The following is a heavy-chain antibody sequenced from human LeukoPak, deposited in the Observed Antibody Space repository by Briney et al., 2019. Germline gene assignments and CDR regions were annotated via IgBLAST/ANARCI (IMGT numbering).Heavy chain of an antibody. V-gene: IGHV3-30*03. CDR1: GFTFKNFG. J-gene: IGHJ6*03. CDR3: ARDLREVDYYYYYMDV. Sequence: GGSLRLSCAASGFTFKNFGMHWVRQAPGKGLEWVAVISYEESNKYYGDSVKGRFSISRDNSKNTLYLQMNSLRAEDTAVYYCARDLREVDYYYYYMDVWGKGTTVTVSS. CDR2: ISYEESNK. D-gene: IGHD2-2*01.